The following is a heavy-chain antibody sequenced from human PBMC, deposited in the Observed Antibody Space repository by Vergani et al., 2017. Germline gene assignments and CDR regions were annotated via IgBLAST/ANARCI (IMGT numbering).Heavy chain of an antibody. Sequence: EVQLVESGGGLVQPGRSLRLSCVASGFTFDDYAMHWVRQAPGKGLEWVSGISWSSGSIGYADSVKGRFTISRDNAKNSLYLQMNSLRAEDTALYYCARDGSPGYCSSTSCYLAFSPKRPGGFDIWGQGTMVTVSS. CDR3: ARDGSPGYCSSTSCYLAFSPKRPGGFDI. CDR1: GFTFDDYA. CDR2: ISWSSGSI. D-gene: IGHD2-2*01. V-gene: IGHV3-9*01. J-gene: IGHJ3*02.